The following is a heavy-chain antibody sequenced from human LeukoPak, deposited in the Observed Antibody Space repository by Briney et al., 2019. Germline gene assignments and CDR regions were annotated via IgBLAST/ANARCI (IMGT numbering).Heavy chain of an antibody. CDR3: ARDRGVGYYDFWSGYSDY. CDR2: ISYDGSNK. CDR1: GFTFAGYT. V-gene: IGHV3-30*04. J-gene: IGHJ4*02. D-gene: IGHD3-3*01. Sequence: GGSLRLSCAASGFTFAGYTMHWVRQAPGKGLEWVAVISYDGSNKYYADSVKGRFTISRDNSKNTLYLQMNSLRAEDTAVYYCARDRGVGYYDFWSGYSDYWGQGTLVTVSS.